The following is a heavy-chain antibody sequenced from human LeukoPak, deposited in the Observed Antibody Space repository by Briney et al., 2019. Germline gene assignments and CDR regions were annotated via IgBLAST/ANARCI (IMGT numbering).Heavy chain of an antibody. D-gene: IGHD1-26*01. CDR2: INPNSGGT. CDR1: GGTFSSYA. J-gene: IGHJ4*02. V-gene: IGHV1-2*02. CDR3: ARGGSYWGIYYFDY. Sequence: AASVKVSCKASGGTFSSYAISWVRQAPGQGLEWMGWINPNSGGTNYAQKVQGRVTMTRDTAISTAYMELSRLRSDDTAVYYCARGGSYWGIYYFDYWGQGTLVTVSS.